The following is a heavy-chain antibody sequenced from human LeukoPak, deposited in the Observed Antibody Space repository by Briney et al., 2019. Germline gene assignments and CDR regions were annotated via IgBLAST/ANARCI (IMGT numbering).Heavy chain of an antibody. D-gene: IGHD2/OR15-2a*01. CDR3: PRIRCSPTDNTCYNY. J-gene: IGHJ4*02. CDR2: IYHSRYT. V-gene: IGHV4-34*01. Sequence: SETLSLTCAVHGVSFSGNYWSWIRQSPEKGLEWIGEIYHSRYTTYNPSLKSRVTISADTSENQLSLRLTSVTAADTALYYCPRIRCSPTDNTCYNYWGQATLVTVSS. CDR1: GVSFSGNY.